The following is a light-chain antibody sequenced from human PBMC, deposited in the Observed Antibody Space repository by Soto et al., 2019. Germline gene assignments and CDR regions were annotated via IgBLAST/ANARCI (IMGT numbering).Light chain of an antibody. V-gene: IGLV2-14*01. CDR3: SSFTTIGTWV. CDR1: SSDVGGYNY. J-gene: IGLJ3*02. CDR2: EVN. Sequence: QSALTQPASVSGSPGQSISISCTGTSSDVGGYNYVSWYQQHPGKAPKLMIYEVNSRPSGVSNRFSGSKSGNTASLTISGLQAEDEADYYCSSFTTIGTWVFGGGTKLTVL.